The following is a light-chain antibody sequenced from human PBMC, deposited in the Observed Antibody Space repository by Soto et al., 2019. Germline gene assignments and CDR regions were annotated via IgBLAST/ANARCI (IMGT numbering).Light chain of an antibody. CDR3: QQYNNWAPWT. Sequence: EIVMTQSPATLSVSPGERATLSCRASQSVSNNLAWYQQKPGQAPRLLIYGASTRATGIPARFSGSGSGTEFTLTIRSLQSEDFAVYYCQQYNNWAPWTFGQGTKVEIK. V-gene: IGKV3-15*01. CDR2: GAS. J-gene: IGKJ1*01. CDR1: QSVSNN.